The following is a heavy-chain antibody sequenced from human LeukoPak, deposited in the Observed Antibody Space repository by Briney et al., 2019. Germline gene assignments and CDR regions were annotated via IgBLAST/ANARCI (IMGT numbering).Heavy chain of an antibody. J-gene: IGHJ4*02. CDR1: GYSFTSHW. Sequence: GESLKISCKGSGYSFTSHWIGWVRQMPGKGLEWMGIINPDDSDTSYSPSFQGQVTISADRSISTAYLQWSSLKASDTAMYYCARHPITRYYDSSGYSAGGPDYWGQGTLVTVSS. V-gene: IGHV5-51*01. D-gene: IGHD3-22*01. CDR3: ARHPITRYYDSSGYSAGGPDY. CDR2: INPDDSDT.